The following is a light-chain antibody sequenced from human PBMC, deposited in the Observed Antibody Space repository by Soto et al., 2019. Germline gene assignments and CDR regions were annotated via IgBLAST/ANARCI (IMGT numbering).Light chain of an antibody. V-gene: IGKV3-15*01. CDR1: QSISTN. Sequence: EVVMTQSPATLSVSPGERATLSCRASQSISTNLAWYQQKHGQAPRLLIYAASARATGIPARFSGSGSGTEFTLTISSLQSEDFAVYYRQQYDNWPPITFGQGTRLEIK. CDR2: AAS. CDR3: QQYDNWPPIT. J-gene: IGKJ5*01.